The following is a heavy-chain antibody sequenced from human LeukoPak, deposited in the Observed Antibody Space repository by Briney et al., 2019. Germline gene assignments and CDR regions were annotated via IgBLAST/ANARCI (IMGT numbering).Heavy chain of an antibody. CDR3: ARAPNWRFDH. Sequence: GGSLRLSCAASGFSVSSIYMNWVRQAPGKGLEWVSVIYSDGTTYYADSVKDRFTISRDDSKNTLYLHMNSLRAEDTAVYYCARAPNWRFDHWGQGTLVTVSS. V-gene: IGHV3-53*01. CDR1: GFSVSSIY. CDR2: IYSDGTT. J-gene: IGHJ4*02. D-gene: IGHD1-1*01.